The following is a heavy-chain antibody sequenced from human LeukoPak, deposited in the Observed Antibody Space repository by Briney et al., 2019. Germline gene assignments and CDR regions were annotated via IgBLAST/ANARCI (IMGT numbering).Heavy chain of an antibody. CDR1: GYTFTSYY. CDR3: ARDLTQSYYDFWSGYPRAYGMDV. D-gene: IGHD3-3*01. Sequence: ASVKVSCKASGYTFTSYYMHWVRQAPGQGLEWMGIINLSGGSTSYAQKFQGRVTMTRDTSTSTVYMELSSLRSEDTAVYYCARDLTQSYYDFWSGYPRAYGMDVWGQGTTVTVSS. V-gene: IGHV1-46*01. J-gene: IGHJ6*02. CDR2: INLSGGST.